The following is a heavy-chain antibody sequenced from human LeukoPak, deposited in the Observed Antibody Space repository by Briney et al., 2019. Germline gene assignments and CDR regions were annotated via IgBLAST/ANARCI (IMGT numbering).Heavy chain of an antibody. D-gene: IGHD1-1*01. CDR1: GYTFTNFW. J-gene: IGHJ4*02. CDR3: VRQPRVHTPDF. CDR2: VSPSDFDT. Sequence: GESLQISCEGSGYTFTNFWIGWVRQLPGKGLEWMGIVSPSDFDTRYSPSFQGQVTISADKSITTAYLQWSSLKESNTATYYCVRQPRVHTPDFWGQGTLVTVSS. V-gene: IGHV5-51*01.